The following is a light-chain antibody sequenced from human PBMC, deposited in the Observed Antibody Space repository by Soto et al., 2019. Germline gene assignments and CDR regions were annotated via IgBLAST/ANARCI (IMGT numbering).Light chain of an antibody. J-gene: IGKJ2*01. CDR3: QQYHIWYT. CDR2: EAS. V-gene: IGKV3-15*01. CDR1: QSVNSH. Sequence: EIVMTQSPATLSVSPGERATLSCRASQSVNSHLAWFQKRPGQAPRLLMYEASTRSTGVPARFSASGYGTDFTLSISGLQSEDFAVYYCQQYHIWYTFGQGTARASK.